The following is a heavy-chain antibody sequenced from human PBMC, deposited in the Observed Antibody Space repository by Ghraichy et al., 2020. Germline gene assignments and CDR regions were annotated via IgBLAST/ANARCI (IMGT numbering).Heavy chain of an antibody. CDR3: ARLVAARFGWFDP. CDR2: IYYSGST. D-gene: IGHD2-15*01. V-gene: IGHV4-59*08. J-gene: IGHJ5*02. CDR1: GGSISSYY. Sequence: ESLNISCTVSGGSISSYYWSWIRQPPGKGLEWIGYIYYSGSTNYNPSLKSRVTISVDTSKNQFSLKLSSVTAADTAVYYCARLVAARFGWFDPWGQGTLVTVSS.